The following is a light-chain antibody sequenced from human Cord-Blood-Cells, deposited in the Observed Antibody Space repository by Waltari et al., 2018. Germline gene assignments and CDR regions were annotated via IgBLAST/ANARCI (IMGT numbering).Light chain of an antibody. Sequence: QSALTQPASVSGSPGQSLTISCTGTSSDVGGYNYVSWYQQHPGKAPKLMIYDVSNRPSGVSNRFSGSKSGNTASLTISGLQAEGEADYYCSSYTSSSTNWVFGGGTKLTVL. CDR1: SSDVGGYNY. CDR2: DVS. CDR3: SSYTSSSTNWV. J-gene: IGLJ3*02. V-gene: IGLV2-14*01.